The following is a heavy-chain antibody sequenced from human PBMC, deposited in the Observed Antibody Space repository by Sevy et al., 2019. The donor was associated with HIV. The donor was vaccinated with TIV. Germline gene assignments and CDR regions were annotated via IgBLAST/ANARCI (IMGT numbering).Heavy chain of an antibody. CDR2: ILYDGSNK. CDR3: ARGLAALPGYYYGMDV. V-gene: IGHV3-30*04. D-gene: IGHD6-6*01. J-gene: IGHJ6*02. Sequence: GGSLRLSCTASGFTFSTYGLHWVRQAPGKGLEWVAVILYDGSNKYYGDSVKGRFPISRDNSKNTLYLQMNSLRGEDTAVYYCARGLAALPGYYYGMDVWCQGTTVTVSS. CDR1: GFTFSTYG.